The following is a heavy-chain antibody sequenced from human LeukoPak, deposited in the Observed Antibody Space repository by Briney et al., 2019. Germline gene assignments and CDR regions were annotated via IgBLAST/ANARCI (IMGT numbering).Heavy chain of an antibody. CDR1: GGSISSGGYY. J-gene: IGHJ4*02. CDR2: IYYSGST. CDR3: ARVGMLFHYFDY. D-gene: IGHD1-1*01. V-gene: IGHV4-31*11. Sequence: SETLSLTCAVSGGSISSGGYYWSWIRQHPGKGLEWIGYIYYSGSTYYNPSLKSRVTISVDTSKNQFSLKLSSVTAADTAVYYRARVGMLFHYFDYWGQGTLVTVSS.